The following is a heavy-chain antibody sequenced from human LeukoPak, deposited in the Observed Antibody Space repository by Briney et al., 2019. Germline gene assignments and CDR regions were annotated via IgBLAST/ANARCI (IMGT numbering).Heavy chain of an antibody. V-gene: IGHV3-21*01. J-gene: IGHJ4*02. CDR1: GFTFSSYS. Sequence: GGSLRLSCAASGFTFSSYSMNWVRQAPGKGLEWVSSISSSSSYIYYADSVKGRFTISRDNAKNSLYLQMNSLRVEDTAVYYCAEDIGTSSGWYSSYYFDNWGQGTLVTVSS. D-gene: IGHD6-19*01. CDR3: AEDIGTSSGWYSSYYFDN. CDR2: ISSSSSYI.